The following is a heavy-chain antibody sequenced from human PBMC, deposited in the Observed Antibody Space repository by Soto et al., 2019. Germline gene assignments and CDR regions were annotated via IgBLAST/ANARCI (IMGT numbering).Heavy chain of an antibody. Sequence: PGGSLRLSCAASGFTFSNFAMSWVRQAPGKGLGWVAAISGSGGNTYYADSVKGHFTISRDNSKNTLYLQMSSLRAEDTAIYYCAKVGARYCTGGSCSHPKTFDYWGQGALVTVSS. CDR3: AKVGARYCTGGSCSHPKTFDY. D-gene: IGHD2-15*01. CDR1: GFTFSNFA. V-gene: IGHV3-23*01. CDR2: ISGSGGNT. J-gene: IGHJ4*02.